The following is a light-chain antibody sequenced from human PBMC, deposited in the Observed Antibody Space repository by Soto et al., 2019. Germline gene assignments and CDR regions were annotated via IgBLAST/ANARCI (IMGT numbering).Light chain of an antibody. V-gene: IGKV3-15*01. J-gene: IGKJ5*01. Sequence: ILMTQSPVTLSVSPGDSATLSCRARQSIGSNLAWYQQKPGQAPRLLIYAASTRVTGLPGRFSGRGSGTEFTLTISGLQSEDFAIYYCQHYTNWPPITFGQGTRLEIK. CDR2: AAS. CDR3: QHYTNWPPIT. CDR1: QSIGSN.